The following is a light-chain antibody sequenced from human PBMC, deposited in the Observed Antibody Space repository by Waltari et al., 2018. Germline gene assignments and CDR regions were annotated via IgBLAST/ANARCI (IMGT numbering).Light chain of an antibody. CDR2: EVS. CDR3: MQSVQFPLT. V-gene: IGKV2D-29*01. CDR1: QSLLYSDGKTY. Sequence: DIVMTQTPLSLSVTPGQPASISCKSSQSLLYSDGKTYLYWSPQKPGQPPQLLIYEVSHRFSGVPDRFSGSWSGTDFTLEISRVEADDVGVYYCMQSVQFPLTFGGGTKVEIK. J-gene: IGKJ4*01.